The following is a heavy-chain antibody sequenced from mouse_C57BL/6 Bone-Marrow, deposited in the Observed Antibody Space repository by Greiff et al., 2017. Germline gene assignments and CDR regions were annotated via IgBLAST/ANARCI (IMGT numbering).Heavy chain of an antibody. D-gene: IGHD1-1*01. CDR1: GYSFTSYY. V-gene: IGHV1-66*01. J-gene: IGHJ2*01. CDR2: IYPGCGNT. CDR3: ARKGGSSLYFDY. Sequence: VKLMESGPELVKPGASVKISCKASGYSFTSYYIHWVKQRPGQGLEWIGWIYPGCGNTKYNEKFKGKATLTADTSSSTAYMQLSSLTSEDSAVYYCARKGGSSLYFDYWGQGTTLTVSS.